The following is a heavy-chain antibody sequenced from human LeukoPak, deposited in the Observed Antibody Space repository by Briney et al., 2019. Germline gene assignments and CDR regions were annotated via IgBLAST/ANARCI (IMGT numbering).Heavy chain of an antibody. D-gene: IGHD3-3*01. CDR3: ARALNDFWSGYYTGDFDY. J-gene: IGHJ4*02. CDR1: GYTFTSYG. V-gene: IGHV1-18*01. Sequence: ASVKVSCKASGYTFTSYGISWVRQAPGQGLEWMGWISAYNGNTNYAQKLQGRVTMTTDTSTSTAYMELRSLRSDDTAVYYCARALNDFWSGYYTGDFDYWGQGTLVTVSS. CDR2: ISAYNGNT.